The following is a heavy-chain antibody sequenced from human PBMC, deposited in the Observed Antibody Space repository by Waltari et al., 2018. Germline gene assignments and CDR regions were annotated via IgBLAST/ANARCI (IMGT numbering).Heavy chain of an antibody. Sequence: QLQLQESGPGLVKPSETLSLTCTVSGGSISRSSSYWGWIRQPPGKGLEWIGSIYYSGSTYYNPSLKSRVTISVDTSKNQFSLKLSSVTAADTAVYYCASTVYYDSSGWTYYFDYWGQGTLVTVSS. CDR2: IYYSGST. CDR1: GGSISRSSSY. V-gene: IGHV4-39*01. J-gene: IGHJ4*02. D-gene: IGHD3-22*01. CDR3: ASTVYYDSSGWTYYFDY.